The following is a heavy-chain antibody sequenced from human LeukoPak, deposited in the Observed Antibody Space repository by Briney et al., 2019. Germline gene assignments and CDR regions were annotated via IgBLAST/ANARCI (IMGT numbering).Heavy chain of an antibody. D-gene: IGHD3-10*01. J-gene: IGHJ4*02. CDR1: GVSISSYY. Sequence: PSETLSLTCTVSGVSISSYYWSWIRQPPGKGLEWIGYIYYSGSTNYNPSLKSRVTISVDTSKNQFSLKLNSVTAADTAVYYCASNTMVRGVILPDYWGQGTLVTVSS. CDR2: IYYSGST. CDR3: ASNTMVRGVILPDY. V-gene: IGHV4-59*01.